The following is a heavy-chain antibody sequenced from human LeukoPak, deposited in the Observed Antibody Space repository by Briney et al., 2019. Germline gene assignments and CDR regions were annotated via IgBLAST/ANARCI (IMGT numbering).Heavy chain of an antibody. CDR3: AKDPVHLSRSFDN. CDR2: ISAGGANT. D-gene: IGHD6-6*01. Sequence: GGSLRLSCTASGFRFGVFAMIWVRQAPGRGLEWVSSISAGGANTHYADRVKGRFTVSRDNSKSSMYLQMDSLRVEDTAVYFCAKDPVHLSRSFDNWGQGTLVSVSA. CDR1: GFRFGVFA. V-gene: IGHV3-23*01. J-gene: IGHJ4*02.